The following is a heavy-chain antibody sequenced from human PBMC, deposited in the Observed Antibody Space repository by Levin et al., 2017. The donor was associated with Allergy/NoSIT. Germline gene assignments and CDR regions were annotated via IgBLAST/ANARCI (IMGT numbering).Heavy chain of an antibody. CDR3: ARVMVHDSSGYYYPADFDY. CDR2: IYYSGSA. V-gene: IGHV4-59*01. J-gene: IGHJ4*02. D-gene: IGHD3-22*01. Sequence: SETLSLTCTVSGGSISGYYWNWIPQPPGKGLEWIGSIYYSGSANYSPSLKSRLTISLDTSKNQFSLKLSSVTAADTAVYYCARVMVHDSSGYYYPADFDYWGQGTLVIVSS. CDR1: GGSISGYY.